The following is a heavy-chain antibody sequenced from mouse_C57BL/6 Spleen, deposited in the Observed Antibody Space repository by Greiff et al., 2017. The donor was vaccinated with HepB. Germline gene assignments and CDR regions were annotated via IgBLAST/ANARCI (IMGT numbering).Heavy chain of an antibody. V-gene: IGHV1-85*01. J-gene: IGHJ1*03. D-gene: IGHD2-4*01. CDR2: IYPRDGST. CDR3: ARSHDYPYFDV. CDR1: GYTFTSYD. Sequence: VMLVESGPELVKPGASVKLSCKASGYTFTSYDINWVKQRPGQGLEWIGWIYPRDGSTKYNEKFKGKATLTVDTSSSTAYMELHSLTSEDSAVYFCARSHDYPYFDVWGTGTTVTVSS.